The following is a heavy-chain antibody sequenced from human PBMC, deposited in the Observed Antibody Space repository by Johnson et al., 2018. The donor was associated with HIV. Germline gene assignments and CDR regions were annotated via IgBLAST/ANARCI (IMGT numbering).Heavy chain of an antibody. CDR2: ISYDGSTK. CDR1: GFTFSSYG. V-gene: IGHV3-30*19. CDR3: ARDQRGGYSYGDAFDF. D-gene: IGHD5-18*01. Sequence: QVQLVESGGGVVQPGGSLRLSCAASGFTFSSYGMHWVRQAPGKGLEWVAFISYDGSTKYYADSVKGRFTISRDNSKNSLYLQMNTLRAEDTAVYYCARDQRGGYSYGDAFDFWGQGTVVSVST. J-gene: IGHJ3*01.